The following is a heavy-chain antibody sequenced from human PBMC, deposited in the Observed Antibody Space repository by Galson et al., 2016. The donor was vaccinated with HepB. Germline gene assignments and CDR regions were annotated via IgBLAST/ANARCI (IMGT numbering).Heavy chain of an antibody. D-gene: IGHD1-26*01. CDR3: GLSVGSHYGY. CDR2: IKTKAEGGTT. J-gene: IGHJ4*01. CDR1: GLTINNAW. Sequence: TLRLSCAASGLTINNAWMSWVRQASGKGLEWVGRIKTKAEGGTTDYATPVKGRFTISRDDSQNTVYLQMNSLQMDDAAVYYCGLSVGSHYGYWGQGILVTVSS. V-gene: IGHV3-15*01.